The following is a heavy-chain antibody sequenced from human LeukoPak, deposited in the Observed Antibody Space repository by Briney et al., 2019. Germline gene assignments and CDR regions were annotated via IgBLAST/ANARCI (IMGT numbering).Heavy chain of an antibody. Sequence: SETLSLTCTVSGGSISSSSYYWGWIRQPPGTGLEWIGSIYYSGSTYYNPSLKSRVTISVDTSKNQFSLKLSSVTAADTAVYYCARRDRRLLEYYFDYWGQGTLVTVSS. CDR2: IYYSGST. CDR3: ARRDRRLLEYYFDY. J-gene: IGHJ4*02. V-gene: IGHV4-39*01. D-gene: IGHD2-15*01. CDR1: GGSISSSSYY.